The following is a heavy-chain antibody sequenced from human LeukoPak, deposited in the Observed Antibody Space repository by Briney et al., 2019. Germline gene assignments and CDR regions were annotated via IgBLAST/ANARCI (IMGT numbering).Heavy chain of an antibody. J-gene: IGHJ4*02. D-gene: IGHD3-22*01. V-gene: IGHV4-30-4*01. CDR2: IYYSGST. Sequence: PSQTLSLTCTVSGGSISSGDYYWSWIRQPPGKGLEWIGYIYYSGSTYYNPSLKSRVTISVDTSKNQFSLKLSSVTAADTAVYYCARTYYYDSSGYPVPFDYWGQGTLVTVFS. CDR1: GGSISSGDYY. CDR3: ARTYYYDSSGYPVPFDY.